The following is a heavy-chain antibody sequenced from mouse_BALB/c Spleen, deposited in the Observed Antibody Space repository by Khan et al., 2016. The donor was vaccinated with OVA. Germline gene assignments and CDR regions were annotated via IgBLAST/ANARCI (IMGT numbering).Heavy chain of an antibody. V-gene: IGHV5-6-5*01. CDR2: INSGGST. Sequence: EVELVESGGGLVKPGGSLKLSCAASGFTFRSYAVSWIRQTPEKRLEWVASINSGGSTYYPDSVKGRFTISRDDARNILYLQMSSLRSEDTAMYYCTRLVDYWGQGTSVTVSS. CDR3: TRLVDY. CDR1: GFTFRSYA. J-gene: IGHJ4*01.